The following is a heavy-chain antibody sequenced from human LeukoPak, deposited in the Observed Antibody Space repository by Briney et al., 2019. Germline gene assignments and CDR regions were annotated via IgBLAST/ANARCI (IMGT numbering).Heavy chain of an antibody. D-gene: IGHD2-2*01. V-gene: IGHV3-23*01. CDR3: ARESEGGTGTSCPDY. CDR2: ISGSGDST. J-gene: IGHJ4*02. Sequence: GGSLRLSCVASGFTFSSYAMSWVRQAPGKGLEWVSAISGSGDSTYYADSVKGRFTISRDNSKNTLYLQMNSPRAEDTAVYYCARESEGGTGTSCPDYWGQGTLVTVSS. CDR1: GFTFSSYA.